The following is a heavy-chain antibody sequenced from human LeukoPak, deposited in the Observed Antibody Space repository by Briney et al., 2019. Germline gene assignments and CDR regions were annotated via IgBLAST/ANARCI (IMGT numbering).Heavy chain of an antibody. CDR3: ARTLWVPSYYYDSSGTFDY. Sequence: PGGSLRLSCAASGFTFSGYEMNWVRQAPGKGLEWVSYISSSGSTIYYADSVKGRFTISRDNAKNSLYLQMNSLRAEDTAVYYCARTLWVPSYYYDSSGTFDYWGQGTLVTVSS. V-gene: IGHV3-48*03. CDR1: GFTFSGYE. CDR2: ISSSGSTI. D-gene: IGHD3-22*01. J-gene: IGHJ4*02.